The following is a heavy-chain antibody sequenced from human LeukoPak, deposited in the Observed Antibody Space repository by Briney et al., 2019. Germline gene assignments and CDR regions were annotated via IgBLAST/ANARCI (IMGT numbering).Heavy chain of an antibody. Sequence: GGSLRLSCAASGFTFSSYGMHWVRQAPGKGLEWVSYISSSSSTIYYADSVKGRFTISRDNAKNSLYLQMNSLRAEDTAVYYCARNPGVGASYYYYYYMDVWGKGTTVTVSS. J-gene: IGHJ6*03. CDR2: ISSSSSTI. CDR1: GFTFSSYG. CDR3: ARNPGVGASYYYYYYMDV. V-gene: IGHV3-48*01. D-gene: IGHD1-26*01.